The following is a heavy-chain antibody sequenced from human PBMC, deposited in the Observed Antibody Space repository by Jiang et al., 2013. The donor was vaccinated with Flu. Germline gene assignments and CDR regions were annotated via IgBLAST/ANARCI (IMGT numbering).Heavy chain of an antibody. V-gene: IGHV1-69*04. CDR2: IIPIIDVA. J-gene: IGHJ2*01. D-gene: IGHD2-15*01. CDR3: ARDSSSEAYPLLLYYFDL. CDR1: GGTLSRHG. Sequence: GAEVKKPGSSVRVSCKASGGTLSRHGISWVRQAPGQGLEWMGRIIPIIDVANYAQKFLGRVRLTTDRSTTTVFMEVNNLRSEDTAVYYCARDSSSEAYPLLLYYFDLWGRGTLVTVSS.